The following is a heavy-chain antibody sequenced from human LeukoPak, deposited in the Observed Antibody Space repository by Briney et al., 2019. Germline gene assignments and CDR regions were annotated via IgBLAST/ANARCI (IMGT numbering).Heavy chain of an antibody. Sequence: GGSLRLSCAASGFTFSSYAMTWVRQAPGKGLEWVSSLSASGGSTFYADSVKGRFTISRDNSKNTLYLQMNSLRAEDTAVYYCAKGIYSSGWSYFDYWGHGTLVTVSS. J-gene: IGHJ4*01. V-gene: IGHV3-23*01. CDR1: GFTFSSYA. D-gene: IGHD6-19*01. CDR2: LSASGGST. CDR3: AKGIYSSGWSYFDY.